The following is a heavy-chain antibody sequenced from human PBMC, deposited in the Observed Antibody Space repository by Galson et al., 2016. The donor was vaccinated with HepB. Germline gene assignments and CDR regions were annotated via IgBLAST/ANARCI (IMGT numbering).Heavy chain of an antibody. V-gene: IGHV3-30*04. J-gene: IGHJ3*02. CDR2: ISFDGSDE. CDR1: GFSFRSYA. Sequence: SLRLSCAASGFSFRSYAMHWVRQVPGKGLEWVAVISFDGSDEYYADSVKGRFTISRDNSKNTLYLQMNSLRAEDTAVYCCARDARKTLQDAFDIWAKGQWSPSLQ. CDR3: ARDARKTLQDAFDI.